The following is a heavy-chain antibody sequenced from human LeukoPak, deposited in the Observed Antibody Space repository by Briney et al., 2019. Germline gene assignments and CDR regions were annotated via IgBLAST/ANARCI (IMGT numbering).Heavy chain of an antibody. V-gene: IGHV3-30*04. Sequence: PGGSLRLSCAASGFTFSSYAIHWVRQAPGKGLEWVAVISDDGNNYSYADSVRGRFTISRDNSKNTVFLQMNSLRAEDTAVYYCATAIIQAPQAAAGLFDYWGQGTLVTVSS. CDR1: GFTFSSYA. J-gene: IGHJ4*02. CDR3: ATAIIQAPQAAAGLFDY. CDR2: ISDDGNNY. D-gene: IGHD6-13*01.